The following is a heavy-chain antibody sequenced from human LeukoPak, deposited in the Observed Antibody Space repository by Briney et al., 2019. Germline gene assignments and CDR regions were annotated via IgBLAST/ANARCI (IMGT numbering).Heavy chain of an antibody. Sequence: GGSLRLSCAASGFTFSSYGMHWVRQAPGKGLEWVAVISYDGSNKYYADSVKGRFTISRDNAKNSLYLQMNSLRAEDTAVYYCARTYSSGWKNDYWGQGTLVTVSS. D-gene: IGHD6-19*01. J-gene: IGHJ4*02. V-gene: IGHV3-30*03. CDR2: ISYDGSNK. CDR3: ARTYSSGWKNDY. CDR1: GFTFSSYG.